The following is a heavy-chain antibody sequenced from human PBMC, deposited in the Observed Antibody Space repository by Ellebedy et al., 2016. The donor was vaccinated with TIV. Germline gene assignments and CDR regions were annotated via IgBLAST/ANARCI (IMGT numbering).Heavy chain of an antibody. Sequence: SETLSLTCTVSGGSISSYYWSWIRQPPGKGLEWIGYIYYNGSTNYNPSLKSRVTISVDTSKNQFSLKLSSMTAADTAVYYCARGVWFGELGGYFDYWGQGALVTVSS. J-gene: IGHJ4*02. V-gene: IGHV4-59*12. D-gene: IGHD3-10*01. CDR2: IYYNGST. CDR1: GGSISSYY. CDR3: ARGVWFGELGGYFDY.